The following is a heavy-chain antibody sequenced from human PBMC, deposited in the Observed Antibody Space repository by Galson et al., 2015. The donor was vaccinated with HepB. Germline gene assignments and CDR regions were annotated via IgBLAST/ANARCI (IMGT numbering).Heavy chain of an antibody. J-gene: IGHJ4*02. D-gene: IGHD6-19*01. V-gene: IGHV5-51*03. CDR3: ARLPIAVAGAFDY. CDR1: GYTFTTYW. CDR2: IYPGDSDT. Sequence: QSGAEVKKPGESLKISCKGSGYTFTTYWIGWVRQMPGKGLEWMAIIYPGDSDTRYSPSFQGQVTISVDRTINTAYLQWSSLKASDTAMYYCARLPIAVAGAFDYWGQGTLVTVSS.